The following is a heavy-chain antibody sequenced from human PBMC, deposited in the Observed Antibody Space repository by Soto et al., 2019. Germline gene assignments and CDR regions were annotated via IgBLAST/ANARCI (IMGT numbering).Heavy chain of an antibody. J-gene: IGHJ4*02. Sequence: SETLSLTCTVSGGSISSSSYYWGWIRQPPGKGLEWIGSIYYSGSTYYNPSLKSRVTISVDTSKNQFSLKLSSVTAADTAVYYCASGNPNYYDSSGYYLKGSYFDYWGQGTLVTVSS. CDR3: ASGNPNYYDSSGYYLKGSYFDY. D-gene: IGHD3-22*01. CDR2: IYYSGST. CDR1: GGSISSSSYY. V-gene: IGHV4-39*01.